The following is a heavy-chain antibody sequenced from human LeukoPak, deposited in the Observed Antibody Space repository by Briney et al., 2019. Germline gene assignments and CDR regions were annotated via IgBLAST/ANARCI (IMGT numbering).Heavy chain of an antibody. CDR1: GGSISSYY. Sequence: SETLSLTCTVSGGSISSYYWSWVRQPAGKGLEWIGRIYSSGNTNYNPSLKSRVNMSVDTSRNQFSLKLSSVTAADTAVYYCARESVGYCSGGSCPYYFDYWGQGTLVTVSS. CDR3: ARESVGYCSGGSCPYYFDY. CDR2: IYSSGNT. V-gene: IGHV4-4*07. D-gene: IGHD2-15*01. J-gene: IGHJ4*02.